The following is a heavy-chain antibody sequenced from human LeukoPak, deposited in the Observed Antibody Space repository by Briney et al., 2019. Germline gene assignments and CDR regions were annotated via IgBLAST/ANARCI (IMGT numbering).Heavy chain of an antibody. CDR3: ARAGHYYDSSGYWISDAFDI. J-gene: IGHJ3*02. V-gene: IGHV3-11*04. CDR1: GFTFSDYY. D-gene: IGHD3-22*01. Sequence: PGGSLRLSCAASGFTFSDYYMSWIRQAPGKGLEWVSYISSSGSTIYYADSVKGRFTISRGNAKNSLYLQMNSLRAEDTAVYYCARAGHYYDSSGYWISDAFDIWGQGTMVTVSS. CDR2: ISSSGSTI.